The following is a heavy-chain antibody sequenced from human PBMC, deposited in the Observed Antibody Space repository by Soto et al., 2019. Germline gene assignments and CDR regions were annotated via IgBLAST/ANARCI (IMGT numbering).Heavy chain of an antibody. V-gene: IGHV3-7*01. Sequence: EVQLVESGGGLVQPGGPLRLSCAASGFTFSSYWMSWVRQAPGKGLEWVANIKQDGREKFYVDSVKGRSTTSRDHAKNSLYLQMNGRRAEDAAVCYWARGTGAAVAADYWGQGTLVTVSS. CDR1: GFTFSSYW. CDR3: ARGTGAAVAADY. CDR2: IKQDGREK. D-gene: IGHD6-19*01. J-gene: IGHJ4*02.